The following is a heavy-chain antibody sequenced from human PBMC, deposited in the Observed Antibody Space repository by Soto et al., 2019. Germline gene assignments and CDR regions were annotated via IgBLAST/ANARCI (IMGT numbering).Heavy chain of an antibody. Sequence: GASVKVSCKASGYTFTSYGISWVRQAPGQGLEWMGWISAYNGNTNYAQKLQGRVTMTTDTSTSTAYMELRSLRSDDTAVYYCALDAGYYDSSGYPSSLWGQGTLVTVS. CDR1: GYTFTSYG. CDR2: ISAYNGNT. D-gene: IGHD3-22*01. J-gene: IGHJ4*02. V-gene: IGHV1-18*04. CDR3: ALDAGYYDSSGYPSSL.